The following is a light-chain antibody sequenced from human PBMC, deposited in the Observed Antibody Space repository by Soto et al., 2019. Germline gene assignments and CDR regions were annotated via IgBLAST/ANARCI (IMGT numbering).Light chain of an antibody. CDR3: QQRSNWPPTWT. CDR1: QSVGSY. J-gene: IGKJ1*01. V-gene: IGKV3-11*01. Sequence: EIVLTQSPATLSLSPGERATLSCRASQSVGSYLAWYQHKPGQPPRLLIYDASNRATGIPARFSSSGSGTDFTLTISSLEAEDFAVYYCQQRSNWPPTWTFGQGTKVEIK. CDR2: DAS.